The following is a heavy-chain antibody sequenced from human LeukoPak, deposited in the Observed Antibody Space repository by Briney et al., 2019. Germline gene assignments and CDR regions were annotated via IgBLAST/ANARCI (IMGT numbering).Heavy chain of an antibody. CDR1: GFTFSTYE. Sequence: GGSLRLSCAASGFTFSTYEMNWVRQAPGKGLEWVSYISSSGSTTYYADSVKGRFTISRDNAKNPLYLQMNSLRAEDTAVYYCARGPYGSSVDYWGQGTLVTVSS. CDR2: ISSSGSTT. D-gene: IGHD3-10*01. V-gene: IGHV3-48*03. J-gene: IGHJ4*02. CDR3: ARGPYGSSVDY.